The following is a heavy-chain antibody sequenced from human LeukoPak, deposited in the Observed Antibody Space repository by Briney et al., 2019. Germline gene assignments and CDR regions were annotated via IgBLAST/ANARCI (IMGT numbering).Heavy chain of an antibody. Sequence: AGGSLRLSCAASGFTFSSYAMHWVRQAPGKGLEGVAVISYDGSNKYYADSVKGRFTISRDNSKNTLYLQMNSLRAEDTAVYYCARDKQWLVLDYWGQGTLVTVSS. D-gene: IGHD6-19*01. V-gene: IGHV3-30*04. CDR3: ARDKQWLVLDY. J-gene: IGHJ4*02. CDR1: GFTFSSYA. CDR2: ISYDGSNK.